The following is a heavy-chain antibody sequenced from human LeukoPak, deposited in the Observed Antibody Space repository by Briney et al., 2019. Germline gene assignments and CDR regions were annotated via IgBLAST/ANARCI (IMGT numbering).Heavy chain of an antibody. V-gene: IGHV4-59*13. CDR1: GDSISSYY. Sequence: ASETLSLTCTVSGDSISSYYWSWIRQPPGKGLEWIGYIYYSGSTNYNPSLKSRVTISVDTSKNQFSLKLSSVTAADTAVYYCARVVWSSYYFDYWGQGTLVTVSS. D-gene: IGHD2-21*01. J-gene: IGHJ4*02. CDR2: IYYSGST. CDR3: ARVVWSSYYFDY.